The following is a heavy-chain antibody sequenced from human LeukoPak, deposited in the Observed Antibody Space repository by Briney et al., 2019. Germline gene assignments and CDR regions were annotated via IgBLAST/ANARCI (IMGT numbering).Heavy chain of an antibody. J-gene: IGHJ5*02. CDR1: GGSISHYY. CDR2: TYYGGST. V-gene: IGHV4-59*01. CDR3: ARGPSVTSIGGP. D-gene: IGHD4-17*01. Sequence: PSETLSLTCTVSGGSISHYYWSWIRKPPKKGLEWIGYTYYGGSTKFNPSLKSRVAISVDTSKKQFSLNLTSVTAADTAVYYCARGPSVTSIGGPWGQGTLVTVSA.